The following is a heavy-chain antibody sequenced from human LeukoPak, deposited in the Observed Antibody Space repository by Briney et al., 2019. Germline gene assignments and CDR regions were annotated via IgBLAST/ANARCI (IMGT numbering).Heavy chain of an antibody. CDR3: ARELNRSDFDY. J-gene: IGHJ4*02. Sequence: GASVKVSCKASGYTFTSYYMHWVRQAPGQGLEWMGRIIPILGIANYAEKFQGRVTITADKSTSTAYMELSSLRSEDTAVYYCARELNRSDFDYWGQGTLVTVSS. CDR2: IIPILGIA. CDR1: GYTFTSYY. V-gene: IGHV1-69*04.